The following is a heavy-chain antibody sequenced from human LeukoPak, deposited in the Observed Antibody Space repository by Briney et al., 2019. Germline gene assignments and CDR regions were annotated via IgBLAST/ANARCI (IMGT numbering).Heavy chain of an antibody. V-gene: IGHV1-46*01. J-gene: IGHJ5*02. CDR3: ARASLRITMVRGVSWFDP. Sequence: ASVKVSCKASGYTFTSYYMHWVRQAPGQGLEWMGIINPSGGSTSYAQKFQGRVTMTRDMSTSTAYMELSSLRSEDMAVYYCARASLRITMVRGVSWFDPWGQGTLVTVSS. D-gene: IGHD3-10*01. CDR2: INPSGGST. CDR1: GYTFTSYY.